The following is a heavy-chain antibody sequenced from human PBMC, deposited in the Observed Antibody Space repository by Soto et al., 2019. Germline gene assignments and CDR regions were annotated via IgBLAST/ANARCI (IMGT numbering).Heavy chain of an antibody. J-gene: IGHJ6*03. CDR1: AGSISSGGYY. D-gene: IGHD2-2*01. CDR3: ARAPPGGQYPYYYYYYMDV. V-gene: IGHV4-31*03. Sequence: SETLSLTCTVSAGSISSGGYYWSWVRQHPGKGLEWIGYIYYIGSTYYNPSLKSRVTISVDTSKNQFSLKLSSVTAADTAVYYCARAPPGGQYPYYYYYYMDVWGKGTTVTVSS. CDR2: IYYIGST.